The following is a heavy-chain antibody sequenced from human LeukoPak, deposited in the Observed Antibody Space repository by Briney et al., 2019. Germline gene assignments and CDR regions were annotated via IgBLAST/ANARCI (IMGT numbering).Heavy chain of an antibody. Sequence: PSETLSLTCSVSGGSISGSNYYWGWIRQPPGKGLEWIGSIYYSGNTYYNPSLKSRVTISVDTSKNQFSLKVGSVTAADTAVYYCARHLASYYNYWGQGTLVTVSS. CDR3: ARHLASYYNY. V-gene: IGHV4-39*01. J-gene: IGHJ4*02. CDR2: IYYSGNT. D-gene: IGHD3-10*01. CDR1: GGSISGSNYY.